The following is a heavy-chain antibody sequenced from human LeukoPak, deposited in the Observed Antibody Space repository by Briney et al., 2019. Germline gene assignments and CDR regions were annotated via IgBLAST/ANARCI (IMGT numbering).Heavy chain of an antibody. CDR3: ARGPRGYSSSCTFFDY. D-gene: IGHD6-13*01. V-gene: IGHV3-53*01. CDR2: IYSGGST. Sequence: GGSLRLSCAASGFTFSSNYMSWVRQALGKGLEGGSVIYSGGSTYYSDSMTGRFTVSRDNYKNTLYVQMNSLRAEDTAVYYCARGPRGYSSSCTFFDYWGQGTLVTVSS. CDR1: GFTFSSNY. J-gene: IGHJ4*02.